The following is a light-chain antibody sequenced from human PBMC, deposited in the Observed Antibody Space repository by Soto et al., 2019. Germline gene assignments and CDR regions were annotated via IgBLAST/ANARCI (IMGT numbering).Light chain of an antibody. J-gene: IGLJ1*01. Sequence: QYALTQPASVSGSAGQSITISCTGSSSDIGAYNYVSWFQQYPGKAPKLIISEVSNRPSGVSNRFSGSKSGTAASLTISGLQTEDEADYFCFSFTTDWTHVFGTGTKVTVL. V-gene: IGLV2-14*01. CDR2: EVS. CDR3: FSFTTDWTHV. CDR1: SSDIGAYNY.